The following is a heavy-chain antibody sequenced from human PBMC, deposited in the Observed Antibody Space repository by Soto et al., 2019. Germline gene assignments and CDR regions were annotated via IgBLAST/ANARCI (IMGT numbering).Heavy chain of an antibody. V-gene: IGHV3-21*01. CDR3: ARVTGTTLRAALDY. D-gene: IGHD1-1*01. Sequence: PGGSLRLSCAASGFTFSSYSMNWVRQAPGKGLEWVSSISSSSSYIYYADSVKGRFTISRDNAKNSLYLQMNSLRAEDTAVYYCARVTGTTLRAALDYWGQGTLVTVSS. J-gene: IGHJ4*02. CDR1: GFTFSSYS. CDR2: ISSSSSYI.